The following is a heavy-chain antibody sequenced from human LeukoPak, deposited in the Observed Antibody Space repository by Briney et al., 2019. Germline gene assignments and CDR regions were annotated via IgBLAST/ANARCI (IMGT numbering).Heavy chain of an antibody. CDR2: IIPIFGTA. CDR3: ARGVVPAANNNWFDP. D-gene: IGHD2-2*01. Sequence: SVKVSCKASGGTFSSYAISWVRQAPGQGLEWMGGIIPIFGTANYAQKFQGRVTITTDESTSTAYMELSSLRSEDTAVYYWARGVVPAANNNWFDPWGQGTLVTVSS. CDR1: GGTFSSYA. V-gene: IGHV1-69*05. J-gene: IGHJ5*02.